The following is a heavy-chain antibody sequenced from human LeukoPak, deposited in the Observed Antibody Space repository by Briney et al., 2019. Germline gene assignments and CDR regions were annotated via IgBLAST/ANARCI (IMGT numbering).Heavy chain of an antibody. V-gene: IGHV4-39*01. D-gene: IGHD5-24*01. Sequence: PSETLSLTCSASGASISSSSSYWGWIRQPPGKGLEWIGSIYYSGSSFDNPALKSRVTISVDTSKNQFYLKLSSVTAADTAVYYCARHRSGWLQSSFDYWGQGTLVTVSS. CDR3: ARHRSGWLQSSFDY. CDR1: GASISSSSSY. J-gene: IGHJ4*02. CDR2: IYYSGSS.